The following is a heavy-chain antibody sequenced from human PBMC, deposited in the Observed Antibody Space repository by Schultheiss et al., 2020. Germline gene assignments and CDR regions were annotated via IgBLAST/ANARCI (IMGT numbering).Heavy chain of an antibody. CDR2: ISSNGGST. D-gene: IGHD4-11*01. V-gene: IGHV3-64D*06. Sequence: GGSLRLSCAASGFTFSSYSMNWVRQAPGKGLEYVSAISSNGGSTYYADSVKGRFTISRDNSKNTLYLQMSSLRAEDTAVYYCARASGDETTVTEGYYYYYGMDVWGQGNTVTVSS. CDR3: ARASGDETTVTEGYYYYYGMDV. J-gene: IGHJ6*02. CDR1: GFTFSSYS.